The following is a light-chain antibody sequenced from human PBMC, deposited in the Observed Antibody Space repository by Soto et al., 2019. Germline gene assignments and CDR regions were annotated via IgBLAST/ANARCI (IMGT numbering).Light chain of an antibody. CDR2: DVT. V-gene: IGLV2-14*03. Sequence: QSALTQPASVSGSPGQSITISCTGTSSDIGTYNYVSWCQQHPGKAPKLVIYDVTNRPSGVSNRFSGSKSGSTASLTISGLQAEDEADYYCSSYTSSATLVFGGGTKVTVL. CDR1: SSDIGTYNY. CDR3: SSYTSSATLV. J-gene: IGLJ2*01.